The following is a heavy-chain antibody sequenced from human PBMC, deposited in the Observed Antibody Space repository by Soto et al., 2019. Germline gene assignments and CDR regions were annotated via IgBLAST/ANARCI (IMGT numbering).Heavy chain of an antibody. J-gene: IGHJ4*02. D-gene: IGHD3-10*01. CDR1: GGTFSSYT. V-gene: IGHV1-69*08. Sequence: QVQLVQSGAEVKKPGSSVKVSCKASGGTFSSYTISWVRQAPGQGLEWMGRIIPILGIANYAQKFQGRVTITADKSTSTAYMELSSLRSEDTAVYYCAREDYYGSGSSEDFDYWGQGTLVTVSS. CDR2: IIPILGIA. CDR3: AREDYYGSGSSEDFDY.